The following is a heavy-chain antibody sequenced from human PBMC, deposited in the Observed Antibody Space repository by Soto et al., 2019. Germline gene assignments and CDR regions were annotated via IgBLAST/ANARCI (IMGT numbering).Heavy chain of an antibody. J-gene: IGHJ3*02. D-gene: IGHD3-22*01. V-gene: IGHV4-61*01. CDR1: GGSISSSNW. CDR2: IYYSGNT. CDR3: ARAGSYDSSGYDAFDM. Sequence: SETLSLTCAVSGGSISSSNWWSWIRQPPGKGLEWIGYIYYSGNTNYNPSLKSRVTISVDTSKKQFSLKLSSVTAADTTVYYCARAGSYDSSGYDAFDMWGQGTKVTVSS.